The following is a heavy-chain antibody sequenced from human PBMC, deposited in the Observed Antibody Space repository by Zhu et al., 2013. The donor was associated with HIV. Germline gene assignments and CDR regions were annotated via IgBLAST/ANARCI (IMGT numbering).Heavy chain of an antibody. D-gene: IGHD1-26*01. Sequence: QVQLVQSGAEVKKPGASVKVSCKVSGYTFTSFDIYWVRQATGQGLEWMGWMNPNSANTGYAQKFQGRVTMTRDTSISTAYMELSSLTSDDTAVYYCARGRVVGAASPADFWGRGTMVHRLL. V-gene: IGHV1-8*01. CDR3: ARGRVVGAASPADF. CDR1: GYTFTSFD. CDR2: MNPNSANT. J-gene: IGHJ4*02.